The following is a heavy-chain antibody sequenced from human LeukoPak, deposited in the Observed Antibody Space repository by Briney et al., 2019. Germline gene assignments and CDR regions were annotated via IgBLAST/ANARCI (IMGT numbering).Heavy chain of an antibody. J-gene: IGHJ4*02. Sequence: AASVTVSCKASGGTFSSYAISWVRQAPGQGLEWMGGIIPIFGTANYAQKFQGRVTITADESTSTAYMELSSLRSEDTAVYCCARAPDYGGNLYFDYWGQGTLVTVSS. D-gene: IGHD4-23*01. CDR3: ARAPDYGGNLYFDY. CDR1: GGTFSSYA. V-gene: IGHV1-69*13. CDR2: IIPIFGTA.